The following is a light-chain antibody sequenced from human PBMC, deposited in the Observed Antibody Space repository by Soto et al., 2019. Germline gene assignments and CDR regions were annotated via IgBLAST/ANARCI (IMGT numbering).Light chain of an antibody. J-gene: IGKJ1*01. Sequence: DIQMTQSPSTLSAYGGDRVTITCRASQSISTWLAWYQQKPGKAPNLLIYKASSLQNAVPARFIGSGSGTEFTLTISSLQPDDVATYYCQQYTCLWTLGPGTKVDIK. CDR2: KAS. CDR3: QQYTCLWT. V-gene: IGKV1-5*03. CDR1: QSISTW.